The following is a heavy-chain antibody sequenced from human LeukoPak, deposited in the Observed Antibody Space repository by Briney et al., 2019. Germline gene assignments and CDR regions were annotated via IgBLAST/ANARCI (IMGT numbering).Heavy chain of an antibody. CDR2: ITTSGTTT. Sequence: GGSRRLSCAASGFTFSSYKMIWVRQAPGKGLEWVSYITTSGTTTYYADSLKGRFTISRDNAKNSLYLQMNSLRAEDTAVYYCARVLFHSLAVFDYWGQGTLVSVSS. CDR1: GFTFSSYK. D-gene: IGHD2/OR15-2a*01. J-gene: IGHJ4*02. V-gene: IGHV3-48*03. CDR3: ARVLFHSLAVFDY.